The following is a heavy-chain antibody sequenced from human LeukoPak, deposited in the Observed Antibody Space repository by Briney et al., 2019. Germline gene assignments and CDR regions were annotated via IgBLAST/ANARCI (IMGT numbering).Heavy chain of an antibody. CDR2: ISSGGSTI. CDR1: ELSVGSNY. D-gene: IGHD3-10*02. Sequence: GGSLRLSCAASELSVGSNYMTWVRQAPGKGLEWVSYISSGGSTIYYADSVKGRFTISRDNAKNSLYLQMNSLRAEDTAVYYCAELGITMIGGVWGKGTTVTISS. J-gene: IGHJ6*04. V-gene: IGHV3-48*03. CDR3: AELGITMIGGV.